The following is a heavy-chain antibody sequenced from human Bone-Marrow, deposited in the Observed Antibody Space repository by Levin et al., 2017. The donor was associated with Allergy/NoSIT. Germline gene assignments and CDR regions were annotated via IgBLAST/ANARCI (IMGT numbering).Heavy chain of an antibody. CDR3: AREESGYSYGFDY. CDR2: IYYSGST. CDR1: GGSISSGDYY. J-gene: IGHJ4*02. D-gene: IGHD5-18*01. V-gene: IGHV4-30-4*01. Sequence: SQTLSLTCTVSGGSISSGDYYWSWIRQPPGKGLEWIGYIYYSGSTYYNPSLKSRVTISVDTSKNQFSLKLSSVTAADTAVYYCAREESGYSYGFDYWGQGTLVTVSS.